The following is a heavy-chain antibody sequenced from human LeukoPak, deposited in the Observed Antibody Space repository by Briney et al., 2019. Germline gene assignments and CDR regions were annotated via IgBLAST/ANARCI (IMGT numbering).Heavy chain of an antibody. Sequence: GGSLRLSCAASGFTFNGYAMSWVRQVPGKGLEWVSTISGSGGSTYYADSVKGRFTISRDNSKNTLYLQMNSLRAEDTAVYYCAKDPPGAVALYWGQGTLVTVSS. CDR2: ISGSGGST. CDR1: GFTFNGYA. V-gene: IGHV3-23*01. J-gene: IGHJ4*02. CDR3: AKDPPGAVALY. D-gene: IGHD6-19*01.